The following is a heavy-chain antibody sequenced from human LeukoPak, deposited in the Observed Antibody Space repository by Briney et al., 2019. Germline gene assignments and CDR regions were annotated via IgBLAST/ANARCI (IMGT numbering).Heavy chain of an antibody. J-gene: IGHJ4*02. Sequence: PSETLSLTCAVYGGSFSGYYWSWIRQPPGKGLEWIGEINHSGSTNYNPSLKSRVTISVDTSKNQFSLKLSSVTAADTAVYYCARGSRAHSSGWYGDWGQGTLVTVSS. CDR1: GGSFSGYY. V-gene: IGHV4-34*01. CDR3: ARGSRAHSSGWYGD. D-gene: IGHD6-19*01. CDR2: INHSGST.